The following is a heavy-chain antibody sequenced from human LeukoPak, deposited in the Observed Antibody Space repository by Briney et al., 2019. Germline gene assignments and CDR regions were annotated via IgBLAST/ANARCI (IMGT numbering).Heavy chain of an antibody. Sequence: GGSLRLSCAASGFTFSDYYMSWIRQAPGKGLEWVSYISSSGSTIYYADSVKGRFTISRDNAKNSLYLQMNSLRAEDTAVYYCAKNGRGSRYFDWLLGPFGYWGQGTLVTVSS. D-gene: IGHD3-9*01. V-gene: IGHV3-11*04. CDR3: AKNGRGSRYFDWLLGPFGY. J-gene: IGHJ4*02. CDR1: GFTFSDYY. CDR2: ISSSGSTI.